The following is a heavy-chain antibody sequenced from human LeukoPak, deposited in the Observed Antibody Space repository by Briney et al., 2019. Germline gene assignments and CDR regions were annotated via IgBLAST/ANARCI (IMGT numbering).Heavy chain of an antibody. V-gene: IGHV1-18*01. CDR2: ISANSGNT. Sequence: ASVKVSCKPSGYSFTRNGISWVRQAPGQGLEWMAWISANSGNTNYAQNFQDRVTLTTDTSTSTAYMELRSLRSDDTAVYYCARDVNYAFDCWGQGTLVTVSS. D-gene: IGHD2-2*01. CDR3: ARDVNYAFDC. J-gene: IGHJ5*01. CDR1: GYSFTRNG.